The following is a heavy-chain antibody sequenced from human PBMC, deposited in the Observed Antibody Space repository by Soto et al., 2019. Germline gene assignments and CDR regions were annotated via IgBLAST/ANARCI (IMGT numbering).Heavy chain of an antibody. CDR2: IIPILGIA. J-gene: IGHJ5*02. V-gene: IGHV1-69*08. D-gene: IGHD4-17*01. Sequence: QVQLVQSGAEVKKPGSSVKVSCKASGGTFSSYTISWVRQAPGQGLEWMGRIIPILGIANYAQKFQGRVTITADKSTSTAYMELSSLRSEDTAVYYCARDGLTTTVTTRNWFDPWGQGTLVTVSS. CDR3: ARDGLTTTVTTRNWFDP. CDR1: GGTFSSYT.